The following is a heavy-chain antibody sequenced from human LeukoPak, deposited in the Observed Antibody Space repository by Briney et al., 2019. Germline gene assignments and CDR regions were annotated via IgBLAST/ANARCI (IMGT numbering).Heavy chain of an antibody. CDR2: INPKSGGT. V-gene: IGHV1-2*02. Sequence: ASVKVSCKASGYTFTRYYMHWVRQAPGQGLEWMGWINPKSGGTNYAQKIQGRVTMTRDTSISTAYMELSRLRSDDTAVYYCARAPTVTTYYYYYYFMDVWGKGTTVTVSS. J-gene: IGHJ6*03. CDR3: ARAPTVTTYYYYYYFMDV. CDR1: GYTFTRYY. D-gene: IGHD4-17*01.